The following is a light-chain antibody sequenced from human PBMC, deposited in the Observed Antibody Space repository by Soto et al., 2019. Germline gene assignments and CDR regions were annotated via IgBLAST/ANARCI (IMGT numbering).Light chain of an antibody. CDR3: MQALKTPPT. Sequence: DIVMTQAQLSLPVTPGEPASISGRSSQRLLESNGYNSLDWYLQKPGQSPQLMIYVGSKRAYGVPDRFSGIVAGTYFTLKISRVEAEDVGLYYCMQALKTPPTLGGRTTLEIK. CDR1: QRLLESNGYNS. J-gene: IGKJ4*01. V-gene: IGKV2-28*01. CDR2: VGS.